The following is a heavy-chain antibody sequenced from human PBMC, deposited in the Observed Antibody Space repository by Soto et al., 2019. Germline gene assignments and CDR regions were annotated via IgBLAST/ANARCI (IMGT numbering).Heavy chain of an antibody. J-gene: IGHJ4*02. CDR1: GYTFTSYA. CDR2: INAGNGNT. CDR3: ARDGHGGSGYLYFDY. V-gene: IGHV1-3*01. D-gene: IGHD2-15*01. Sequence: ASVKVSCKASGYTFTSYAMHWVRQAPGQRLEWMGWINAGNGNTKYSQKFQGRVTITRDTSASTAYMELSSLRPEDTAVYYCARDGHGGSGYLYFDYWGQGTLVTVSS.